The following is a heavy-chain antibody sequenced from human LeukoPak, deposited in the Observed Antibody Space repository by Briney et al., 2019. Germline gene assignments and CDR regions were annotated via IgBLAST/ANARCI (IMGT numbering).Heavy chain of an antibody. V-gene: IGHV4-39*07. CDR1: GGSISSSSYY. CDR2: IYYSGSA. J-gene: IGHJ6*02. D-gene: IGHD3-9*01. CDR3: ARDGAPQRLRYFDWLFHGMDV. Sequence: SETLSLTCTVSGGSISSSSYYWGWIRQPPGKGLEWIGSIYYSGSAYYNPSLKSRVTISVDTSKNQFSLKLSSVTAADTAVYYCARDGAPQRLRYFDWLFHGMDVWGQGTTVTVSS.